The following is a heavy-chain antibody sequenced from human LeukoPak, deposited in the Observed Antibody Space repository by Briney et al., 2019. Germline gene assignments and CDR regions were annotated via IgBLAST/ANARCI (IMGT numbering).Heavy chain of an antibody. CDR3: ARGGSGWFSDY. CDR2: ISAYNGNT. V-gene: IGHV1-18*01. CDR1: GYTFTSYG. J-gene: IGHJ4*02. Sequence: GASVKVSCKASGYTFTSYGITWVRQAPGQGLEWMGWISAYNGNTNYAQVLQDRVTLTTDTSTSTAYMELRSLTSDDTAVYYCARGGSGWFSDYWGQGTLVTVSS. D-gene: IGHD6-19*01.